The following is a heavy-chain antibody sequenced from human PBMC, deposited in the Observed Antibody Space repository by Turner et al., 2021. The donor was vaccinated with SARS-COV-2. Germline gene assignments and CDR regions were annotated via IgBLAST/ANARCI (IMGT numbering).Heavy chain of an antibody. V-gene: IGHV4-39*01. D-gene: IGHD6-13*01. CDR3: AGHWEVAAAAYLARFDP. J-gene: IGHJ5*02. Sequence: QLQLQESGPGLVKPSETLSLTCTVSGGPIRSSSYYWGWIRQPPGEGLEWIGRIYDSGRTYYNPSLKSRVTISVDTSKNQFTLKLTSVTAADTAVYVCAGHWEVAAAAYLARFDPWGQGTLVTVSS. CDR1: GGPIRSSSYY. CDR2: IYDSGRT.